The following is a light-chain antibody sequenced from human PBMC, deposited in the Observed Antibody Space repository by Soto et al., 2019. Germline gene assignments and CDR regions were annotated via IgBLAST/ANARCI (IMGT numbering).Light chain of an antibody. V-gene: IGLV3-1*01. CDR1: KLGDRY. Sequence: SSELTQPPSVSVSPGQTATITCSGDKLGDRYACWYQQKPGQSPVLVIYQDTKRPSEIPERFSGSNSGNTATLTISGTQAMDEADYYCQAWDSSTYVVFGGGTKLTVL. CDR3: QAWDSSTYVV. J-gene: IGLJ2*01. CDR2: QDT.